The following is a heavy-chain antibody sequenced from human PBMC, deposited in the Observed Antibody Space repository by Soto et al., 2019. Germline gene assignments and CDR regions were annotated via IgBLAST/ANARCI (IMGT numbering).Heavy chain of an antibody. V-gene: IGHV4-38-2*01. J-gene: IGHJ6*02. D-gene: IGHD2-2*01. CDR1: VYSISSGNY. Sequence: PSETLSLTCAVSVYSISSGNYWACIRQPPGRGLEWIGSLYHIVSTHYNTSLKSRVTISVDTSKNHFSLELSSVTAADTAIYYCRSSTSCYDESCVDVWGQGTMVTVSS. CDR3: RSSTSCYDESCVDV. CDR2: LYHIVST.